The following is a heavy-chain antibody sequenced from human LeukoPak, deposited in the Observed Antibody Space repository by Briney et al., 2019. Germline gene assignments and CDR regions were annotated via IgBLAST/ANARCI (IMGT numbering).Heavy chain of an antibody. CDR1: GGSFSGYY. Sequence: PSETLSLTCAVYGGSFSGYYWSWIRQPPGKGLEWIGEVNHSGSTNYNPSLKSRVTISVDTSKNQFSLKLSSVTAADTAVYYCARAFLAYCSSTSCHRRYYYGMDVWGQGTAVTVSS. CDR3: ARAFLAYCSSTSCHRRYYYGMDV. J-gene: IGHJ6*02. CDR2: VNHSGST. D-gene: IGHD2-2*01. V-gene: IGHV4-34*01.